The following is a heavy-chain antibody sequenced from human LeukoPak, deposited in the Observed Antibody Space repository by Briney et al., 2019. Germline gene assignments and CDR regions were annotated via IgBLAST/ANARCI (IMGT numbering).Heavy chain of an antibody. Sequence: SETLSLTCSVSGGSVRSYYWSWIRQSPGKGLEWIGYIHNSGRTNYNPSLKSRVTGFVDTSKNQVSLRLSSVTAADTAVYYCARHGTISSESYFDYWGQGALVTVSS. CDR2: IHNSGRT. CDR1: GGSVRSYY. J-gene: IGHJ4*02. CDR3: ARHGTISSESYFDY. V-gene: IGHV4-59*08. D-gene: IGHD1-26*01.